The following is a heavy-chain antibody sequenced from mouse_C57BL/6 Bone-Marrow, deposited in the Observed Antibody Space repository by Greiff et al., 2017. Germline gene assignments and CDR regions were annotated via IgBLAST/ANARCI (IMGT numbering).Heavy chain of an antibody. Sequence: QVQLQQPGAELVMPGASVKLSCKASGYTFTSYWMHWVKQRPGQGLEWIGEIDPSDSYTNYNQKFKGKSTLTVDKSSSTAYMQLSSLTSEDSAVYYCAGLPYGKGYYAVDYWGQGTAVTVSS. J-gene: IGHJ4*01. D-gene: IGHD2-1*01. CDR3: AGLPYGKGYYAVDY. CDR1: GYTFTSYW. CDR2: IDPSDSYT. V-gene: IGHV1-69*01.